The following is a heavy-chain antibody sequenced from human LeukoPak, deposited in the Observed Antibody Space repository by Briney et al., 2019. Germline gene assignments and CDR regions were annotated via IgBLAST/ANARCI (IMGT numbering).Heavy chain of an antibody. Sequence: GGSLRLSCAASGFPFRDYVTSWVRQAPGKGLEWVSYINHNAELIYYADSVKGRFTISRDNDKNSLYLQMNSLRDEDTAVYYCAADSDWAFHYWGQGTRVTVSS. CDR2: INHNAELI. D-gene: IGHD2-21*02. CDR3: AADSDWAFHY. V-gene: IGHV3-48*02. CDR1: GFPFRDYV. J-gene: IGHJ4*02.